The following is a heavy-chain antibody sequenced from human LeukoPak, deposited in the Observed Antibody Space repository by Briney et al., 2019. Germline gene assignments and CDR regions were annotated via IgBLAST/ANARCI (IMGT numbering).Heavy chain of an antibody. CDR3: AKDIVLYYDSSGYYSEGGHFDY. CDR1: GFTFSNYA. D-gene: IGHD3-22*01. Sequence: PGGSLRLSCAASGFTFSNYAMSWVRQAPGKGLEWVSGISGSGVTTFYADSVKGRFTISRDNSKNTLYLQMHSLRAEDTAVYYCAKDIVLYYDSSGYYSEGGHFDYWGQGTLVTVSS. CDR2: ISGSGVTT. V-gene: IGHV3-23*01. J-gene: IGHJ4*02.